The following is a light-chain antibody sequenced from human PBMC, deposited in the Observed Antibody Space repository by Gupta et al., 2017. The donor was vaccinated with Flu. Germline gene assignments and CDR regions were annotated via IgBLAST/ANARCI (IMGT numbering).Light chain of an antibody. CDR1: SSNLGNNY. CDR2: DNN. Sequence: QPVLTLPPSVTEAPGQNVTISSSRSSSNLGNNYVSWYQQLPGTAPKLLIYDNNKRPSGIPDRFSGSKSGTSATLGITGLQTGDEADYYCGSWDSSLSAVVFGGGTKLTVL. V-gene: IGLV1-51*01. J-gene: IGLJ2*01. CDR3: GSWDSSLSAVV.